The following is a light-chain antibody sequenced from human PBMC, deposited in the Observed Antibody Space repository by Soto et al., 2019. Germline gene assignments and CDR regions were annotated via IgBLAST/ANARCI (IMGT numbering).Light chain of an antibody. CDR2: GAS. J-gene: IGKJ1*01. CDR3: HQFGNSART. CDR1: QSVSSTA. Sequence: EIVWTQSPGTLSLSPGERATLSCRAIQSVSSTALVWYQQKPGQAPRLLIYGASSRATGIPDRVSGSGSGTDFTLTISRLEPEDFAVYYCHQFGNSARTFGQGTEVEV. V-gene: IGKV3-20*01.